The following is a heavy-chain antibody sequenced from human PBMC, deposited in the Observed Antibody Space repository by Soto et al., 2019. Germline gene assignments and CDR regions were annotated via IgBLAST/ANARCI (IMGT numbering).Heavy chain of an antibody. D-gene: IGHD1-26*01. CDR2: IIHSEST. CDR1: GGSFSAYY. V-gene: IGHV4-34*12. J-gene: IGHJ6*02. CDR3: ARQRPTDGRWEFANYYGMDV. Sequence: SETLSLTCAVYGGSFSAYYWSWVRQPPGKGLEWIGEIIHSESTKYNPSLKSRVTISVDTSQNQFSLKLSSVTAADTAVYYCARQRPTDGRWEFANYYGMDVWGQGTPVTVSS.